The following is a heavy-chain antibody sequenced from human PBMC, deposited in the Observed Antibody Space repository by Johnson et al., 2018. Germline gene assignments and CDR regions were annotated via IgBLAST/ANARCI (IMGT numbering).Heavy chain of an antibody. V-gene: IGHV3-30*03. CDR1: GFTFSSYG. Sequence: QVQLVQSGGGVVQPGRSLRLSCAASGFTFSSYGMHWVRQAPGKGLEWVAVISYDGSNKYYADSVKGRFTISRDNSKNTLYLQMNSLRAEDTAVYYCARDLNCSSTSCYIGYYYYGMDVWGQGTTVTVSS. CDR2: ISYDGSNK. CDR3: ARDLNCSSTSCYIGYYYYGMDV. J-gene: IGHJ6*02. D-gene: IGHD2-2*02.